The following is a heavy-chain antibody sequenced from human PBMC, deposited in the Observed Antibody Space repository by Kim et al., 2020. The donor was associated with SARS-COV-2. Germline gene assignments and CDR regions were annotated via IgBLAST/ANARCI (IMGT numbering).Heavy chain of an antibody. CDR2: IYYSGST. J-gene: IGHJ5*02. V-gene: IGHV4-61*01. CDR1: GGSVSSGSYY. CDR3: ARAPITMVRGVGNWFDP. Sequence: SETLSLTCTVSGGSVSSGSYYWSWIRQPPGKGLEWIGYIYYSGSTNYNPSLKSRVTISVDTSKNQFSLKLSSVTAADTAVYYCARAPITMVRGVGNWFDPWGQGTLVTVSS. D-gene: IGHD3-10*01.